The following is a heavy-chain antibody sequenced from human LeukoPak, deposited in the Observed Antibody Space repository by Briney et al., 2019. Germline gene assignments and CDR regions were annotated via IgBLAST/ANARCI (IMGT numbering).Heavy chain of an antibody. Sequence: GGSLRLSCAASGFSFSTYYVNWVRQAPGKGLEWVSCISSSSTYIYYADSVRDRFAISRDNAKNSLYLQMNSLRAEDTAVYYCARENHGSFDYWGQGSLVTVS. V-gene: IGHV3-21*01. CDR1: GFSFSTYY. J-gene: IGHJ4*02. D-gene: IGHD1-14*01. CDR2: ISSSSTYI. CDR3: ARENHGSFDY.